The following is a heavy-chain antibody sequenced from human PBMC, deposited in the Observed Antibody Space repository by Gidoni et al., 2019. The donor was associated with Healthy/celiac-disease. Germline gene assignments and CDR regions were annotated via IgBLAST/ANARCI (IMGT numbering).Heavy chain of an antibody. CDR1: GFTFSSYG. CDR2: IWYDGSNK. D-gene: IGHD5-18*01. V-gene: IGHV3-33*01. J-gene: IGHJ6*02. Sequence: QVQLVESGGGVVQPGRSLRLSCAASGFTFSSYGLHWVRQAPGKGLEWVAVIWYDGSNKYYADSVKGRFTIYRDNSKNTLYLQMNSLRAEDTAVYYCARDQGIQLWYPLDYYYGMDVWGQGTTVTVSS. CDR3: ARDQGIQLWYPLDYYYGMDV.